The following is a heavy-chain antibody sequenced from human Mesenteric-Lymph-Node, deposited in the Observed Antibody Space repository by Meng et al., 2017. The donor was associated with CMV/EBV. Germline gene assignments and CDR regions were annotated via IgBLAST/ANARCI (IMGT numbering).Heavy chain of an antibody. D-gene: IGHD1-26*01. J-gene: IGHJ4*02. Sequence: GGSLRLSCAAAGLSLGDYWMSWVRQGPGKGLEWVSSISSSSSYIYYADSVKGRFTISRDNAKNSLYLQMNSLRAEDTAVYYCARVGRDDYWGQGTLVTVSS. CDR1: GLSLGDYW. CDR2: ISSSSSYI. V-gene: IGHV3-21*01. CDR3: ARVGRDDY.